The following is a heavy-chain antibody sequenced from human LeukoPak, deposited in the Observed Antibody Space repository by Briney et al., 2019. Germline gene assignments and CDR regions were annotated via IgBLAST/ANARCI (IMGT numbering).Heavy chain of an antibody. CDR2: INPNSGGT. J-gene: IGHJ3*02. D-gene: IGHD3-22*01. V-gene: IGHV1-2*02. CDR3: ARPRFRRYYYDSSGYYYGDAFDI. CDR1: GYTFTGYY. Sequence: ASAKVSCKASGYTFTGYYMHWVRQAPGQGLEWMGWINPNSGGTNYAQKFQGRVTMTRDTSISTAYMELSRLRSDDTAVYYCARPRFRRYYYDSSGYYYGDAFDIWGQGTMVTVSS.